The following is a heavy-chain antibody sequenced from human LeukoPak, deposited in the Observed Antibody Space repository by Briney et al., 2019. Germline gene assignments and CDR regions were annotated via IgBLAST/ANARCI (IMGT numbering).Heavy chain of an antibody. CDR3: ARDFRYSSGWTPNDAFDI. CDR1: GGSITSYY. V-gene: IGHV4-34*01. J-gene: IGHJ3*02. Sequence: SETLSLTCTVSGGSITSYYWSWIRQPPGKGLEWIGEINHSGSTNYNPSLKSRVTISVDTSKNQFSLKLSSVTAADTAVYYCARDFRYSSGWTPNDAFDIWGQGTMVTVSS. CDR2: INHSGST. D-gene: IGHD6-19*01.